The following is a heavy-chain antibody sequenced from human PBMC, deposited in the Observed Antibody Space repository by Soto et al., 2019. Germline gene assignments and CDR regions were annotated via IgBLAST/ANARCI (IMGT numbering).Heavy chain of an antibody. V-gene: IGHV1-18*01. CDR1: GYTFNSYS. CDR3: ARVGSSSSLAFDI. J-gene: IGHJ3*02. Sequence: ASEKVSCKASGYTFNSYSISWVRQAPGQGLEAMGWISAHNGNTNYAQKLQGRVTMTTDTSTSTAYMELRSLRSDDTAVYYCARVGSSSSLAFDIWGQGTMVTVSS. CDR2: ISAHNGNT. D-gene: IGHD6-6*01.